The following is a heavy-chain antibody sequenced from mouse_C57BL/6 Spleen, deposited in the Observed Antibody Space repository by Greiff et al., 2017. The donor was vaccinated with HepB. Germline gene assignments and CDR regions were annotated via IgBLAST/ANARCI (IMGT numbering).Heavy chain of an antibody. CDR3: ARWAYAMDY. CDR2: INPNNGGT. J-gene: IGHJ4*01. CDR1: GYTFTDYY. V-gene: IGHV1-26*01. Sequence: EVQLQQSGPELVKPGASVKISCKASGYTFTDYYMNWVKQSHGKSLEWIGDINPNNGGTSYNQKFKGKATLTVDKSSSTAYMELRSLTSDDSAVYYCARWAYAMDYWGQGTSVTVSS.